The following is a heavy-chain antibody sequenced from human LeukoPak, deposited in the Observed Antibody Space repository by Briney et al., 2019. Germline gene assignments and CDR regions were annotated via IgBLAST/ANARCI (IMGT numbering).Heavy chain of an antibody. J-gene: IGHJ5*02. D-gene: IGHD1-14*01. Sequence: GASVKVSCKASGYTFTTYGITWVRQAPGQGLEWMGWISAYNGNTNYAQKLQGRVTMTTDTSTSTAYMELRSLRSDDTAVYYCARLLNPIRFDPWGQGTLVTVSS. CDR1: GYTFTTYG. V-gene: IGHV1-18*01. CDR3: ARLLNPIRFDP. CDR2: ISAYNGNT.